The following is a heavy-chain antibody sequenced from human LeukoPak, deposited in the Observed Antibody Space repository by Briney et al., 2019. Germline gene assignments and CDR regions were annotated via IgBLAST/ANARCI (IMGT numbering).Heavy chain of an antibody. CDR1: GYSFSIYW. V-gene: IGHV5-51*01. D-gene: IGHD6-13*01. Sequence: ESLQISCQGSGYSFSIYWIGWVRQLPGKGLEWMGIIYPDDSDTRYSPSFEGQVTISADKSINTAYLQWTSLKASDTATYYCVRRGVASTWYYWGQGTLVTVSS. CDR3: VRRGVASTWYY. J-gene: IGHJ4*02. CDR2: IYPDDSDT.